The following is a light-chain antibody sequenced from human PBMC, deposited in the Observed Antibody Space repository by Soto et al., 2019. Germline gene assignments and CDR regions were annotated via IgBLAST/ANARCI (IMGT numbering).Light chain of an antibody. V-gene: IGLV1-44*01. J-gene: IGLJ3*02. CDR1: SSNIGSNT. Sequence: QSVLTQPPSASGTPGQRVTISCSGSSSNIGSNTVNWYQQLPGTAHKLLIYSNNQRPSGVPDRFSGSESGTSASLAISVPQFEAEADYYCASWDDSLNSWVFGGGTKLTVL. CDR3: ASWDDSLNSWV. CDR2: SNN.